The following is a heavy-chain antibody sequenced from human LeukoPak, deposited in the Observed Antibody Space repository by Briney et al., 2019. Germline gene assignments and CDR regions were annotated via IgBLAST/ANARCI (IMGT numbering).Heavy chain of an antibody. V-gene: IGHV3-74*01. D-gene: IGHD2-2*01. CDR3: ARDFEYCSSTSCPYYYYYMDV. CDR2: INSDGSST. Sequence: PGGSLRLSCAASGFTFSSYWMHWVRQAPGKGLVWVSRINSDGSSTSYADSVKSRFTISRDNAKNTLYLQMNSLRAEDTAVYYCARDFEYCSSTSCPYYYYYMDVWGKGTTVTVSS. CDR1: GFTFSSYW. J-gene: IGHJ6*03.